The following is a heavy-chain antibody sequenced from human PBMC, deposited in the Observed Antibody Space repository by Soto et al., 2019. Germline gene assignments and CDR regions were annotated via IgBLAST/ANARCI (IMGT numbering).Heavy chain of an antibody. CDR1: GFTFSGYW. V-gene: IGHV3-7*01. Sequence: EVQLVESGGGLVQPGGSLRLSCAASGFTFSGYWMYWVRQAPGKGLEWVASIKTDGGEKFYLDSVRGRFTISRDNAKHSLYLQMNNLRDGDTAVYYCARDSDSGWSKEWWGQGTRVTVSS. J-gene: IGHJ4*02. D-gene: IGHD6-19*01. CDR3: ARDSDSGWSKEW. CDR2: IKTDGGEK.